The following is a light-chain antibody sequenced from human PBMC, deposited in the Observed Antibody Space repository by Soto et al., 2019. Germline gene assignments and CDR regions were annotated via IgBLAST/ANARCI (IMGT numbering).Light chain of an antibody. Sequence: IQMTQSPSTLSASIGDTVTITCRASQSIKRWLAWYQQKPVDAPNLLIYDASSLESGVPSRFSGTGSGTEFTLIISRLQPDDFATYYCQQYGSYWTFGQGTKVDIK. CDR2: DAS. J-gene: IGKJ1*01. V-gene: IGKV1-5*01. CDR1: QSIKRW. CDR3: QQYGSYWT.